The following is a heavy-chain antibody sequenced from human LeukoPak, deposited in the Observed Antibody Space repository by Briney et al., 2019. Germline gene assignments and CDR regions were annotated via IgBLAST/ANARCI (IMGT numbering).Heavy chain of an antibody. D-gene: IGHD3-10*01. V-gene: IGHV4-30-4*01. J-gene: IGHJ4*02. CDR2: IYYSGST. CDR3: ARLRRAITMVRGAPPFDY. CDR1: GGSMSSGDYY. Sequence: PSETLSLTCTVSGGSMSSGDYYWSWLRQPPGKGLEWIGYIYYSGSTYYTPSLKSRVTISVDTSKNQFSLKLSSVPAADTAVYYCARLRRAITMVRGAPPFDYWGQGTLVTVSS.